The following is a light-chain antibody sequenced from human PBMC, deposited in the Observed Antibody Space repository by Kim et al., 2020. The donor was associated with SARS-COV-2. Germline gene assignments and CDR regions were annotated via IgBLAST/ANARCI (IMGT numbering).Light chain of an antibody. Sequence: ELTQPPSASGTPGQRVTISCSGSSSNIGSNYVYWYQQLPGTAPKLLIYRNNQLPSGVPDRFSGSKSGTSASLAISGLRSEDEADYYCAAWDDSLSGVVFGGGTQLTVL. J-gene: IGLJ2*01. CDR3: AAWDDSLSGVV. V-gene: IGLV1-47*01. CDR1: SSNIGSNY. CDR2: RNN.